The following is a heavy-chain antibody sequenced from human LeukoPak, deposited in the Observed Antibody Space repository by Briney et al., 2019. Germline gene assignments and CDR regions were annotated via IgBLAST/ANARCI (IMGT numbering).Heavy chain of an antibody. V-gene: IGHV3-48*03. Sequence: GGSLRLSCAASGFTFSSYEMDWVRQAPGKGQEWVSYISIDGKTIHYADSVKGRFTISRDNAKNSVYLQMNSLRVEDTAIYYCASLWELIGSWGQGTLVTVSS. CDR1: GFTFSSYE. CDR2: ISIDGKTI. CDR3: ASLWELIGS. J-gene: IGHJ4*02. D-gene: IGHD1-26*01.